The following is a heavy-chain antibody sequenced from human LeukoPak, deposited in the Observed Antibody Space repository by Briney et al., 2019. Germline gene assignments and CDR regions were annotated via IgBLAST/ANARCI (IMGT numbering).Heavy chain of an antibody. Sequence: PGGTLRLSCAASGFTFSSYGMNWVRQAPGKGLEWVSAIFGSGGSTYYADSVKGRFTISRDNSKNTLYLQMNSLRAEDTAVYYCAELGITMIGGVWGKGTTVTISS. D-gene: IGHD3-10*02. V-gene: IGHV3-23*01. J-gene: IGHJ6*04. CDR2: IFGSGGST. CDR3: AELGITMIGGV. CDR1: GFTFSSYG.